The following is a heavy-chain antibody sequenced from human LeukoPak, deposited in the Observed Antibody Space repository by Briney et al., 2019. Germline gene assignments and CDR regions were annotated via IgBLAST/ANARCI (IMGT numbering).Heavy chain of an antibody. J-gene: IGHJ5*02. Sequence: PGGSLRLSCAASGITFSSNSMNWVRQAPGRGLEWVSSISSGSHYIDYADSVRGRFTISRDNAENSLHLHMSSLRAEDTAVYYCATPPLVTWFDPWGQGTLVTVSS. D-gene: IGHD4-23*01. CDR3: ATPPLVTWFDP. CDR2: ISSGSHYI. CDR1: GITFSSNS. V-gene: IGHV3-21*01.